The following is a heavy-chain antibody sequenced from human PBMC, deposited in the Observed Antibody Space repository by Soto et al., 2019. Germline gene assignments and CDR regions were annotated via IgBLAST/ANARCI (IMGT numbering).Heavy chain of an antibody. D-gene: IGHD4-17*01. Sequence: GGSLRLSCAASGFTFSIYGMHWVRQAPGKGLEWVAVISYDGSNKYYADSVKGRFTISRDNSKNTLYLQMNSLRAEDTAVYYCAKDRSHGDYNYFDYWGQGP. V-gene: IGHV3-30*18. J-gene: IGHJ4*02. CDR2: ISYDGSNK. CDR1: GFTFSIYG. CDR3: AKDRSHGDYNYFDY.